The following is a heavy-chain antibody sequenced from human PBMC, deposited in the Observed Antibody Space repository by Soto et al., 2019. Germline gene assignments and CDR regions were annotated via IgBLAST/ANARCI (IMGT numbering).Heavy chain of an antibody. CDR2: IIPIFGTA. CDR3: ARDQVERYYDSSGYPDDAFDI. D-gene: IGHD3-22*01. J-gene: IGHJ3*02. CDR1: GGTFSSYA. V-gene: IGHV1-69*13. Sequence: SVKVSCKASGGTFSSYAISWVRQATGQGLEWMGGIIPIFGTANYAQKFQGRVTITADESTSTAYMELSSLRSEDTAVYYCARDQVERYYDSSGYPDDAFDIWGQGTMVTVSS.